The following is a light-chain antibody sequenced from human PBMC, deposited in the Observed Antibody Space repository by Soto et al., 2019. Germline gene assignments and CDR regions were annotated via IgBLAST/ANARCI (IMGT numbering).Light chain of an antibody. J-gene: IGKJ4*01. Sequence: EIVLTQSPGTLSLSPGETATLSCRASQTIGRNYLAWYQQKPGQAPRLLIFGTSTRATGIPDRFSGSGSVTDFTLSISRLEPEDFAVYYCQQYANSPLLTFGGGTKVEIK. CDR1: QTIGRNY. CDR3: QQYANSPLLT. CDR2: GTS. V-gene: IGKV3-20*01.